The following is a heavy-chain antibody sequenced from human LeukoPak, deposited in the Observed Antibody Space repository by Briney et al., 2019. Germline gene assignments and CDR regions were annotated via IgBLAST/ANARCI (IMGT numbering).Heavy chain of an antibody. CDR2: FDPEDGET. D-gene: IGHD3-16*02. Sequence: ASVKVSCKVSGYTLTELSMHWVRQAPGKGLEWMGGFDPEDGETIYAQKFQGRVTMTEDTSTDTAYMELSSLRSEDTAVYYCARPQLYDYVWGSYRSSFAFDIWGQGTMVTVSS. CDR1: GYTLTELS. V-gene: IGHV1-24*01. CDR3: ARPQLYDYVWGSYRSSFAFDI. J-gene: IGHJ3*02.